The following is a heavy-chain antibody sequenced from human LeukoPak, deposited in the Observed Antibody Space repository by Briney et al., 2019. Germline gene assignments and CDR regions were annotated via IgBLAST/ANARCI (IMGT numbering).Heavy chain of an antibody. D-gene: IGHD3-22*01. CDR2: IYSGGST. V-gene: IGHV3-66*02. CDR3: ARDLHGYDAFDI. Sequence: PGGSLRLSCAASGFTVSSNYMSWVRQAPGKGLEWVSVIYSGGSTYYADSMKGRFTISRDNSKNTLYLQMNSLRAEDTAVYYCARDLHGYDAFDIWGQGTMVTVSS. CDR1: GFTVSSNY. J-gene: IGHJ3*02.